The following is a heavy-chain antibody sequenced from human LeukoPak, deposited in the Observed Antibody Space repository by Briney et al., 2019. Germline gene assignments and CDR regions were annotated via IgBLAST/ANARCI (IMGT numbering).Heavy chain of an antibody. J-gene: IGHJ4*02. CDR1: GYTFTSYG. Sequence: ASVKVSCKASGYTFTSYGICWVRQAPGQGLEWMGWISAYNGNTNYAQKLQGRVTMTADTSTSTAYMELRSLRSDDTAVYYCARDRVPSSGYDVGDYWGQGTLVTVSS. CDR2: ISAYNGNT. CDR3: ARDRVPSSGYDVGDY. D-gene: IGHD5-12*01. V-gene: IGHV1-18*01.